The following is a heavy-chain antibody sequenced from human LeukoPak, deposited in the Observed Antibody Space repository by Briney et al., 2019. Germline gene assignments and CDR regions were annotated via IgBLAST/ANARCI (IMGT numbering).Heavy chain of an antibody. J-gene: IGHJ4*02. CDR2: IYYSGGT. CDR3: ARGGHGSGREIDY. CDR1: GGSISSYY. D-gene: IGHD3-10*01. V-gene: IGHV4-59*01. Sequence: SETLSLTCTVSGGSISSYYWSWIRQPPGKGLEWIGYIYYSGGTNYNPSLKSRVTISVDTSKNQFSLKLSSVTAADTAVYYCARGGHGSGREIDYWGQGTLVTVSS.